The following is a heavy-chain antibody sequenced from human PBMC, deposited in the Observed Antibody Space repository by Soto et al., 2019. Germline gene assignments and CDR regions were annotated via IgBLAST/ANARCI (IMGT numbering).Heavy chain of an antibody. V-gene: IGHV3-7*01. CDR2: IKQDGSEK. Sequence: GGSLRLSCAASGFTFSSYWMSWVRQAPGKGLEWVANIKQDGSEKYYVDSVKGRFTISRDNAKNSLYLQMNSLRAEDTAVYYCARDKSTNYYDSSGAPFDYWGQGTLVTVSS. CDR1: GFTFSSYW. D-gene: IGHD3-22*01. CDR3: ARDKSTNYYDSSGAPFDY. J-gene: IGHJ4*02.